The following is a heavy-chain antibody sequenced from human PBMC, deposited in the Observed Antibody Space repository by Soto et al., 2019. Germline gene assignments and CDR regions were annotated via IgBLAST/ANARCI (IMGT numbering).Heavy chain of an antibody. Sequence: PSETLSLTCTVSGGSISSYYWSWIRQPPGKGLEWIGYIYYSGSTNYNPSLKSRVTISVDTSKNQFSLKLSSVTAADTAVYYCARHLTVTSPMHVWCKGTTVTVAS. CDR2: IYYSGST. V-gene: IGHV4-59*08. CDR3: ARHLTVTSPMHV. D-gene: IGHD4-17*01. CDR1: GGSISSYY. J-gene: IGHJ6*04.